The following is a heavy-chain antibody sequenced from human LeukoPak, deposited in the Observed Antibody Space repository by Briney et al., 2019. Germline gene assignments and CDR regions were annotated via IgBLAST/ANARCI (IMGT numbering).Heavy chain of an antibody. J-gene: IGHJ6*02. Sequence: GGSLRLSCAASGFTFNSYWMSWVRQAPGKGLEWVANIKQDGSEKYYVDSVKGRFNISRDNAKNSLYLQMNSLRAEDTAVYYCARERGFGESLKYYYGMDVWGQGTTVTVSS. CDR1: GFTFNSYW. V-gene: IGHV3-7*01. CDR2: IKQDGSEK. CDR3: ARERGFGESLKYYYGMDV. D-gene: IGHD3-10*01.